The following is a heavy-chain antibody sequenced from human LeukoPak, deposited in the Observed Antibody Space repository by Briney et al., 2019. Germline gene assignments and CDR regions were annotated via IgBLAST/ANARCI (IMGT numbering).Heavy chain of an antibody. Sequence: SETLSLTCTVSGGSISSSSYYWGWIRQPPGKGLEWIGSIYYSGSTYYNPSLKSRVTISVDTSKNQFSLKLSSVTAADTAVYYCARRGTYYYDSSGQTIDYWGQGTLVTVSS. J-gene: IGHJ4*02. V-gene: IGHV4-39*01. D-gene: IGHD3-22*01. CDR2: IYYSGST. CDR3: ARRGTYYYDSSGQTIDY. CDR1: GGSISSSSYY.